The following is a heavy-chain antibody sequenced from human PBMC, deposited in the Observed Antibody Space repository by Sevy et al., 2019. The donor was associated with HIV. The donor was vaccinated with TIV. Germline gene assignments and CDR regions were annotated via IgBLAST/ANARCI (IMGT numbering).Heavy chain of an antibody. J-gene: IGHJ6*02. CDR2: VGLAGDQ. D-gene: IGHD5-12*01. V-gene: IGHV3-13*05. CDR1: GFTFSSYD. Sequence: GGSLRLSCVAAGFTFSSYDMHWVRQVTGKGLEWISGVGLAGDQFSPGSVKGRFTISRENAKNSFYLQMNNLRARDTAVYYCARSGGYSDYGVDVWGQGTTVTVSS. CDR3: ARSGGYSDYGVDV.